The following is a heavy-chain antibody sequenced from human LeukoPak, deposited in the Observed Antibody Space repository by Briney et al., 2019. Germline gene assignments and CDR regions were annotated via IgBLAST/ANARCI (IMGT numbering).Heavy chain of an antibody. V-gene: IGHV3-23*01. D-gene: IGHD4-17*01. CDR2: ISGSGGST. CDR3: AKDDYGDYVVPFEY. J-gene: IGHJ4*02. Sequence: GGSLRLSCAASGFTFSSYAMSWVRQAPGKGLEWVSAISGSGGSTYYADSVKGRSTISRDNSKNTLYLQMNSLRAEDTAVYYCAKDDYGDYVVPFEYWGQGTLVTVFS. CDR1: GFTFSSYA.